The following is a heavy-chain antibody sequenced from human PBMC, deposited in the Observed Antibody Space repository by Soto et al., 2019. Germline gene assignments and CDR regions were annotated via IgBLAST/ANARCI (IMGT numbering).Heavy chain of an antibody. CDR3: ARGYSGNYLSFDH. J-gene: IGHJ4*02. V-gene: IGHV4-59*12. Sequence: SETLSLTCTVSGGSISSYYWSWIRQPPGKGLEWVGSMFYSGNTYSNPSLKSRVHISVDTSKNQFSLMLTSVTAADTAVYFCARGYSGNYLSFDHWGQGRLVTVSS. CDR2: MFYSGNT. D-gene: IGHD1-26*01. CDR1: GGSISSYY.